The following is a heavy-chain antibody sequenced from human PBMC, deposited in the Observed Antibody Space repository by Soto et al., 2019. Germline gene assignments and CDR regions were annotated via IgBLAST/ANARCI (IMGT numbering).Heavy chain of an antibody. V-gene: IGHV1-18*04. CDR3: SRECGHMDV. CDR2: VSPYNGDT. CDR1: GYTFTTYG. D-gene: IGHD2-21*01. J-gene: IGHJ6*04. Sequence: QVQLVQSGAEVKKPGASVKVSCKAFGYTFTTYGINWVRQAPGQGLEWMGWVSPYNGDTTYAQKVKGRVTMTTDTSTRTAYLELRSLSADYTAVYYCSRECGHMDVWGKGTTVTVSS.